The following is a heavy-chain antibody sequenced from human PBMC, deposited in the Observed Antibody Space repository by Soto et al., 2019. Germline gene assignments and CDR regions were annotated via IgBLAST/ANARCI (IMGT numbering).Heavy chain of an antibody. V-gene: IGHV1-18*01. Sequence: ASVKVSCKASGYTFTSYGISWVRQAPGQGLEWMGWISAYNGNTNYAQKLQGRVTMTTDTSTSTAYMELRSLRSDDTAVYYCARAPRWGYDFWRGYFLGGLGSGGVVGENQVDYYYGMDVWGQGTTVTVSS. J-gene: IGHJ6*02. CDR3: ARAPRWGYDFWRGYFLGGLGSGGVVGENQVDYYYGMDV. CDR2: ISAYNGNT. D-gene: IGHD3-3*01. CDR1: GYTFTSYG.